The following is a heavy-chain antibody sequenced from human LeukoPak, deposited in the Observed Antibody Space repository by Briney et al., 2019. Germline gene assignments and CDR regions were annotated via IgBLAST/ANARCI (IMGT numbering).Heavy chain of an antibody. J-gene: IGHJ4*02. V-gene: IGHV3-30-3*01. CDR2: ISYDGSNK. D-gene: IGHD2-21*02. Sequence: GGSLRLSCAASGFTFSSYAMHWVRQAPGKGLEWVAVISYDGSNKYYADSVKGRFTISRDNSKNTLYLQMNSLRAEDTAVYYCANYCGGDCYSLGYWGQGTLVTVSS. CDR3: ANYCGGDCYSLGY. CDR1: GFTFSSYA.